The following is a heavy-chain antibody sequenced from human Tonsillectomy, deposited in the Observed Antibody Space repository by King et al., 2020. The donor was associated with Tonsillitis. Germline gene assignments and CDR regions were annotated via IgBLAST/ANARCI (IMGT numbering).Heavy chain of an antibody. CDR3: ARGKYDFWSGYPDYFDS. D-gene: IGHD3-3*01. J-gene: IGHJ4*02. CDR1: GGSFSAYY. V-gene: IGHV4-34*01. CDR2: ISHSGST. Sequence: VQLQQWGAGLLKPSETLSLTCAVYGGSFSAYYWGWIRQPPGKGLECIGEISHSGSTNYNPSLKSRVTISLDTSKNQSSLKLTSVTAADTAVYYCARGKYDFWSGYPDYFDSWGRGTPVTVSS.